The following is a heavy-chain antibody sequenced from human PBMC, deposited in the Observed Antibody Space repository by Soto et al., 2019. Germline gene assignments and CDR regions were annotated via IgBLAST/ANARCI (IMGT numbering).Heavy chain of an antibody. CDR2: ISYDGSNK. CDR1: GFTFSSYA. V-gene: IGHV3-30-3*01. D-gene: IGHD6-13*01. CDR3: AREIGTIAAAGTFDY. Sequence: QVQLVESGGAVVQPGRSLRLSCAASGFTFSSYAMHWVRQAPGKGLEWVAVISYDGSNKYYADSVKGRFTISRDNSKNTLYLQMNSLRAEDTAVYYCAREIGTIAAAGTFDYWGQGTLVTVSS. J-gene: IGHJ4*02.